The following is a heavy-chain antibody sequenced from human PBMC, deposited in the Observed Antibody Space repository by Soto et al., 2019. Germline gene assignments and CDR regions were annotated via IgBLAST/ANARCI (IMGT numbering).Heavy chain of an antibody. V-gene: IGHV1-18*01. CDR2: ISAYNGNT. CDR1: GYTFTSYG. Sequence: GASVKVSCKASGYTFTSYGISWVRQAPGRGLEWMGWISAYNGNTYYAQKLQGRVTMTTDTSTSTAYMELRSLRSDDTAVYYCATLSGSSGPREYFQHWGQGTLVTVSS. D-gene: IGHD6-19*01. CDR3: ATLSGSSGPREYFQH. J-gene: IGHJ1*01.